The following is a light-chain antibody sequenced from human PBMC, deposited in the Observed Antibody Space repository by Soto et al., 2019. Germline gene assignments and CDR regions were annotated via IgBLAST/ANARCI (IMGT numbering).Light chain of an antibody. CDR2: DAS. V-gene: IGKV1-33*01. Sequence: DIQMTQSPSSLSASVGHRVTITCQASQDVGTCLNWYQQRPGRAPKFLIQDASNLETGVPSRFSGSGSGTHFSFTITSLQPEDIATYYCQQCRDVPLTFGGGTKVDIK. J-gene: IGKJ4*01. CDR1: QDVGTC. CDR3: QQCRDVPLT.